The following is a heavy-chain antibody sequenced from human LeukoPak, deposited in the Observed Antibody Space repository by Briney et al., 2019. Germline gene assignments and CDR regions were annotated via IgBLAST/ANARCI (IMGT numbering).Heavy chain of an antibody. J-gene: IGHJ5*02. D-gene: IGHD2-15*01. CDR2: TSGSGGNT. CDR1: GFTFSTHP. V-gene: IGHV3-23*01. CDR3: AKAATYCTGGTCYDH. Sequence: GGSLRLSCAASGFTFSTHPMSWVRQAPGKGLEWVSGTSGSGGNTYYADSVKGRFTISRDNSKNTLWLQMNSLRAEDTALYYCAKAATYCTGGTCYDHWGLGTLVTVSS.